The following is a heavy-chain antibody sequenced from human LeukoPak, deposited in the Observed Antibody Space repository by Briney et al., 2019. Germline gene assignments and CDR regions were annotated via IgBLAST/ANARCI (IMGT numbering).Heavy chain of an antibody. CDR1: GGSISSSYYY. Sequence: PSETLSLTCTVSGGSISSSYYYWGWIRQPPGKGLEWIGTIYYSGSTYYNPSLKSRVTISVDTSANQFSLKLSSVTAPDTAVYYCARHEDRNWYFDHWGQGALVTVSS. V-gene: IGHV4-39*01. J-gene: IGHJ4*02. CDR2: IYYSGST. D-gene: IGHD1-1*01. CDR3: ARHEDRNWYFDH.